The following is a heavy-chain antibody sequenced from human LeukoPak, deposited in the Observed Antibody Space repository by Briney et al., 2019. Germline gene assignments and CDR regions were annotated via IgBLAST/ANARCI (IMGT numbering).Heavy chain of an antibody. CDR1: GYTFTSYD. CDR3: ASHIAVAVTGAFDI. Sequence: GASVKVSCKASGYTFTSYDINWVRQATGQGLEWMGWMNPNSGNTGYAQKFQGRVTMTRDTSISTAYMELSRLRSDDTAVYYCASHIAVAVTGAFDIWGQGTMVTVSS. CDR2: MNPNSGNT. V-gene: IGHV1-8*02. J-gene: IGHJ3*02. D-gene: IGHD6-19*01.